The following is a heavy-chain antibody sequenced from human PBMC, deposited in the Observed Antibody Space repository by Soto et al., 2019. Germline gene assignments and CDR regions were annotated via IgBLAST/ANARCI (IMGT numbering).Heavy chain of an antibody. D-gene: IGHD3-10*01. CDR2: ISGSGGST. Sequence: PWGSLRLSCAASGFTFSSYAMSWVRQAPGEGLEWVSAISGSGGSTYYADSVKGRFTISRDNSKNTLYLQMNSLRAEDTAVYYCAKDTLGPHYGAFYWGQGTLVTVSS. V-gene: IGHV3-23*01. CDR1: GFTFSSYA. CDR3: AKDTLGPHYGAFY. J-gene: IGHJ4*02.